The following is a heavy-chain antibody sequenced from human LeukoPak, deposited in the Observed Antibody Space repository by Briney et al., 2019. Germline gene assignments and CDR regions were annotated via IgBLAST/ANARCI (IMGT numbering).Heavy chain of an antibody. CDR3: ARGGFGHGGNSWWYFDL. D-gene: IGHD4-23*01. Sequence: ASVKVSCKASGYTFTSYAIHWVRQAPGQRLEWMGWINAGNGNTKYSQKFQGRVTITRDTSASTAYMELSSLRSEDTAVYYCARGGFGHGGNSWWYFDLWGRGTLVTVSS. CDR1: GYTFTSYA. J-gene: IGHJ2*01. V-gene: IGHV1-3*01. CDR2: INAGNGNT.